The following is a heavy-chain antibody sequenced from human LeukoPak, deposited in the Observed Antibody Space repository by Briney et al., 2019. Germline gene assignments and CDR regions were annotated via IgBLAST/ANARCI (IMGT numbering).Heavy chain of an antibody. J-gene: IGHJ4*02. CDR3: ARDRYYYGSGSYYGVDY. D-gene: IGHD3-10*01. V-gene: IGHV3-21*01. CDR1: GFTFSTYG. CDR2: ITSSRSYI. Sequence: GGSLRLSCAASGFTFSTYGMNWVRQAPGKGLEWVSSITSSRSYIYYADSVKGRFTISRDNAKNSLYLQMNSLRAEDTAVYYCARDRYYYGSGSYYGVDYWGQGTLVTVSS.